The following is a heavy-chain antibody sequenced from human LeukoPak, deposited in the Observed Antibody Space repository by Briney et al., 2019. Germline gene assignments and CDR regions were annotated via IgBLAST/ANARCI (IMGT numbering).Heavy chain of an antibody. CDR1: GYTFTSYG. J-gene: IGHJ4*02. CDR2: ISVYNGNT. V-gene: IGHV1-18*01. Sequence: ASVQVSCKASGYTFTSYGITWVRQAPGQGLEWMGWISVYNGNTNYAQKLQGRVTMTTDTSTSTAYMELRSLRSDDTAVYYCARGIAYDSSGYYSCDYWGQGTLVTVSS. CDR3: ARGIAYDSSGYYSCDY. D-gene: IGHD3-22*01.